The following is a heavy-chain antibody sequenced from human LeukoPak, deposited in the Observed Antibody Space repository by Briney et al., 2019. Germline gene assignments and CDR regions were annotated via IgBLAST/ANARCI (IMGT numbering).Heavy chain of an antibody. CDR3: ARDLIRDYGVKADAFDI. Sequence: GGSLRLSCAASGFTFSTYAMNWVRQAPGKGLEWLSPISSSSSDIYYADSVKGRFTISRDNAKNSLYLQMNSLRAEDTAVYYCARDLIRDYGVKADAFDIWGQGTMVTVSS. D-gene: IGHD4-23*01. J-gene: IGHJ3*02. CDR1: GFTFSTYA. CDR2: ISSSSSDI. V-gene: IGHV3-21*01.